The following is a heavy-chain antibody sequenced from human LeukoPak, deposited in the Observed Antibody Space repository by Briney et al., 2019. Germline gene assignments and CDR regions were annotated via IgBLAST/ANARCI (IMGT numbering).Heavy chain of an antibody. CDR1: GYTFTSYY. V-gene: IGHV1-46*01. Sequence: GASVKVSCTASGYTFTSYYMHWVRRAPGQGLEWMGIINPSGGSTSYAQKFQGRVTMTRDTSTSTVYMELSSLRSEDTAVYYCARDDYYDILTGYQGAFDIWGQGTMVTVSS. CDR2: INPSGGST. D-gene: IGHD3-9*01. J-gene: IGHJ3*02. CDR3: ARDDYYDILTGYQGAFDI.